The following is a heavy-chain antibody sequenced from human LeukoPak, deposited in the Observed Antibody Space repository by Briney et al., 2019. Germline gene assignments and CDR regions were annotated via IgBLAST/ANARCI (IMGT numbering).Heavy chain of an antibody. D-gene: IGHD3-10*01. Sequence: PGGSLRLSCAASGFTFSSYAMHWVRQAPGKGLEWVAFIRYDGNNKNYADSVKGRFTISRDNSKNTLYLQMNNLRAEDTAVYYCAKDRLWFGEFFYYYMDVWGKGTTVTISS. J-gene: IGHJ6*03. CDR3: AKDRLWFGEFFYYYMDV. V-gene: IGHV3-30*02. CDR2: IRYDGNNK. CDR1: GFTFSSYA.